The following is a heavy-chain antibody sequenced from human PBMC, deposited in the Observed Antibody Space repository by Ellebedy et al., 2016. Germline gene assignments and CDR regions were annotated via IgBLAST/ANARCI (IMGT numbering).Heavy chain of an antibody. Sequence: ASVKVSCXASGYTFTGYYMHWVRQAPGQGLEWMGWINPNSGGTNCAQKFQGRVTMTRDTSISTAYMELSRLRSDDTAVYYCAKDNQLPLYHFDYWGQGTLVTVSS. CDR1: GYTFTGYY. J-gene: IGHJ4*02. D-gene: IGHD2-2*01. V-gene: IGHV1-2*02. CDR3: AKDNQLPLYHFDY. CDR2: INPNSGGT.